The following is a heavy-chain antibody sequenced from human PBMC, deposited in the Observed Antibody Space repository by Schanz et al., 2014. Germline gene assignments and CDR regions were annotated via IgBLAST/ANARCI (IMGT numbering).Heavy chain of an antibody. CDR1: GFIFSAYT. J-gene: IGHJ4*03. CDR2: ISSGGRNI. CDR3: AQTRGTFMVPIDN. Sequence: EVQLVESGGGLVKPGESLRLSCAASGFIFSAYTMNWVRQAPGKGLEWVSSISSGGRNISYADSLKGRFTISRDNARNSLYLQLNSLRVEDSGVYFCAQTRGTFMVPIDNWGQGTAVTVSS. D-gene: IGHD3-3*02. V-gene: IGHV3-21*01.